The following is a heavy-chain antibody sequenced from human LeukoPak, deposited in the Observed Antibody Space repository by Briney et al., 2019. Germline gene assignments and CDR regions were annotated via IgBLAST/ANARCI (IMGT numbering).Heavy chain of an antibody. J-gene: IGHJ3*02. CDR1: GYTFTSYA. Sequence: ASVKVSCKASGYTFTSYAMRWVRQAPGQRLEWMGWINAGNGNTKYSQKFQGRVTITRDTSASTAYMELSSLRSEDTAVYYCARDIGDYDFWSGDAFDIWGQGTMVTVSS. V-gene: IGHV1-3*01. CDR3: ARDIGDYDFWSGDAFDI. CDR2: INAGNGNT. D-gene: IGHD3-3*01.